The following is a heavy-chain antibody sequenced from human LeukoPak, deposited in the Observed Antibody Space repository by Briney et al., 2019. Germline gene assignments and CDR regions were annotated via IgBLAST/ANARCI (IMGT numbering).Heavy chain of an antibody. CDR3: ARARTMVRGVIIVYYYYGMDV. V-gene: IGHV4-34*01. CDR2: INHSGST. Sequence: SETLSLTCAVYGGSFSGYYWSWIRQPPGKGLEWIGEINHSGSTNYNPSPKSRVTISVDTSKNQFSLKLSSVTAADTAVYYCARARTMVRGVIIVYYYYGMDVWGQGTTVTVSS. D-gene: IGHD3-10*01. CDR1: GGSFSGYY. J-gene: IGHJ6*02.